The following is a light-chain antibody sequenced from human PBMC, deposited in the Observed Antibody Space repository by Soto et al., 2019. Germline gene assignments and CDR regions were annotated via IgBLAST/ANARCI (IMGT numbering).Light chain of an antibody. CDR1: SSDVGGYNY. CDR2: DVS. V-gene: IGLV2-14*01. J-gene: IGLJ1*01. Sequence: QSVLTQPASVSGSPGQSSTISCTGTSSDVGGYNYVSWYQQHPGKAPKLMIYDVSNRPSGVSNRFSGSKSGNTASLTISGLQAEDEADYYCSSYTSSSLPYVFGTGTKLTVL. CDR3: SSYTSSSLPYV.